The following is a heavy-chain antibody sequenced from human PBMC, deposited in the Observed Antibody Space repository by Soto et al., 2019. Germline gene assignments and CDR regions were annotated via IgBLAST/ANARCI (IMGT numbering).Heavy chain of an antibody. Sequence: SETLSLTCTVSGGSISSDYWSWIRQPPGKGLEWIGYIYYSGSTNYNPSLKSRVTISVDTSKNQFSLKLSSVTAADTAVYYCAREEGYSYGYYYYYYMDVWGKGTTVTVSS. V-gene: IGHV4-59*01. CDR2: IYYSGST. CDR3: AREEGYSYGYYYYYYMDV. J-gene: IGHJ6*03. D-gene: IGHD5-18*01. CDR1: GGSISSDY.